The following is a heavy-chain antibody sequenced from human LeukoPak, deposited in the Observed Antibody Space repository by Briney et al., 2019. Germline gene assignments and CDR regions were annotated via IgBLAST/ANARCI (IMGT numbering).Heavy chain of an antibody. CDR3: ARDHDGSGSYPDY. CDR1: GFTVSSNY. D-gene: IGHD3-10*01. CDR2: ISYGGSNK. Sequence: GGSLRLSCAASGFTVSSNYMSWVRQAPGKGLEWVAVISYGGSNKYYADSVKGRFTISRDNSKNTLYLQMNSLRAEDTAVYYCARDHDGSGSYPDYWGQGTLVTVSS. J-gene: IGHJ4*02. V-gene: IGHV3-30-3*01.